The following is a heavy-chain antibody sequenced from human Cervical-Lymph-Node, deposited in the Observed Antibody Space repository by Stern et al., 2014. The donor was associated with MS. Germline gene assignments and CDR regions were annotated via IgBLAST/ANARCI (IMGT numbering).Heavy chain of an antibody. Sequence: QVQLQESGPGLVKPSETLSLTCTVSGGSVSSGSYYWSWIRQPPGKGLEWIGYIYYSGSTNYNPSLKSRVTISVDTSKNQFSLKLSSVTAADTAVYYCARAGRYRYCSSTSCSNWFDPWGQGTLVTVSS. CDR2: IYYSGST. CDR3: ARAGRYRYCSSTSCSNWFDP. J-gene: IGHJ5*02. CDR1: GGSVSSGSYY. D-gene: IGHD2-2*01. V-gene: IGHV4-61*01.